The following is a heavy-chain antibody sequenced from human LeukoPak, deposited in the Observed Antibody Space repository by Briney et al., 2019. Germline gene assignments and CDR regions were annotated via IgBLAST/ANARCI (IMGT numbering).Heavy chain of an antibody. V-gene: IGHV3-23*01. J-gene: IGHJ4*02. D-gene: IGHD6-19*01. CDR2: ISGSGGST. Sequence: GGSLRLSCAASGFTFSSYAMSWVRQAPGKGLEWVSAISGSGGSTYYADSVKGRFTISRDNSKNTLYLQMNSLRAEDTAVYYCAKDRRYSSGWYNFDYWGQGTLVTVSS. CDR3: AKDRRYSSGWYNFDY. CDR1: GFTFSSYA.